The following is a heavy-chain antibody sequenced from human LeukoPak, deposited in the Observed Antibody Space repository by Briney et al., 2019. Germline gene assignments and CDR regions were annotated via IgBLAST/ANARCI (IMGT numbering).Heavy chain of an antibody. D-gene: IGHD3-3*01. V-gene: IGHV4-4*07. J-gene: IGHJ3*02. CDR1: GGSISSYY. Sequence: SSETLSLTCTVSGGSISSYYWSWIRRPAGKGLEWIGRIYTSGSTNYNPSLKSRVTMSVDTSKNQFSLKLSSVTAADTAVYYCARHLQYYDFWSGYSYDAFDIWGQGTMVTVSS. CDR3: ARHLQYYDFWSGYSYDAFDI. CDR2: IYTSGST.